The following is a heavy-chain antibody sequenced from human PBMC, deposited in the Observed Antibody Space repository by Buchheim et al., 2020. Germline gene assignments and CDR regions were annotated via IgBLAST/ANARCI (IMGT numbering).Heavy chain of an antibody. D-gene: IGHD4-23*01. CDR2: VFYRGDV. CDR1: GGSISAYY. CDR3: AREVGVKTELDY. J-gene: IGHJ4*02. V-gene: IGHV4-59*01. Sequence: QVRLQESGPGLVKPSGTLSLTCNVSGGSISAYYWSWVRQPPGKGLEWIGYVFYRGDVKYNPSLKSRVIILGETSKNQFSLKLNSVTAADTAMYYCAREVGVKTELDYWGPGTL.